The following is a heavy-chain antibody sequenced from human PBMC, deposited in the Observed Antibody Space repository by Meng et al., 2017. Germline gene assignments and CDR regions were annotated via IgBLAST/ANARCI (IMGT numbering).Heavy chain of an antibody. CDR1: GGTFSSYA. V-gene: IGHV1-69*06. J-gene: IGHJ4*02. D-gene: IGHD6-19*01. CDR3: HSGWYQAGDDY. Sequence: QVQLCRAGADGKEPGSSVKVSCKASGGTFSSYAISWVRQAPGQGLEWMGGIIPIFGTANYAQKFQGRVTITADKSTSTAYMVLSSLRSEDTAVYYCHSGWYQAGDDYWGQGTLVTVSS. CDR2: IIPIFGTA.